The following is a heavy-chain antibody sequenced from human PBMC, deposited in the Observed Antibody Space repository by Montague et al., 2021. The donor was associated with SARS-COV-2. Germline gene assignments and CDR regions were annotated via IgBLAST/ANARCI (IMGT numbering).Heavy chain of an antibody. D-gene: IGHD5-12*01. CDR2: ISSSGSST. Sequence: SLSLSCAASRFTFSSYEMNWVRQAPGKGLEWVSYISSSGSSTYYADSVKGRFTISRDNATNSLYLQMNNLGAEDTAIYYCARDGNGYGFDYWGQGTLVTVSS. CDR1: RFTFSSYE. V-gene: IGHV3-48*03. CDR3: ARDGNGYGFDY. J-gene: IGHJ4*02.